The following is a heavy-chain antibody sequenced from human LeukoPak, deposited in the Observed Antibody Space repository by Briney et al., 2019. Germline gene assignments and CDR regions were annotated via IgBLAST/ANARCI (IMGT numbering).Heavy chain of an antibody. CDR2: ISYDGSNK. CDR1: GFTFSSYA. Sequence: GGSLRLSCAASGFTFSSYAMHWVRQAPGKGLEWVAVISYDGSNKYYADSVKGRFTISRDNSKNTLYLQMNSLRAEDTAVYYCAKDFVEAAANTGDAFDIWGQGTMVTVSS. D-gene: IGHD6-13*01. J-gene: IGHJ3*02. CDR3: AKDFVEAAANTGDAFDI. V-gene: IGHV3-30-3*01.